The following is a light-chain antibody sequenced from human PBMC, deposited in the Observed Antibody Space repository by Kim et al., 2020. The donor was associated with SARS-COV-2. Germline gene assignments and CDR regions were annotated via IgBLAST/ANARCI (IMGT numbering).Light chain of an antibody. CDR1: QSVLTN. Sequence: VSPGKRATPSFRASQSVLTNFAWYQQKPGQPPRLLIYGASTRATGIPSIFSGSGSGTEFTLTISSLQSEDFVIYYCQQYYNWPRTFGQGTKVDIK. V-gene: IGKV3-15*01. J-gene: IGKJ1*01. CDR3: QQYYNWPRT. CDR2: GAS.